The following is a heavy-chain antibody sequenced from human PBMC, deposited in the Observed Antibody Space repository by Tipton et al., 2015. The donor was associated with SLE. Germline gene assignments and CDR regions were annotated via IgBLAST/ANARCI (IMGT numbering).Heavy chain of an antibody. CDR3: AKDIFKAVAGSPYFDY. Sequence: SLRLSCTASGFNFNYYGMHWVRQVPGKGLLWVSHINSGSIGYADSVKGRFTISRDNAKNSLYLQMNSLRAEDTALYYCAKDIFKAVAGSPYFDYWIQGTLVTVSS. CDR1: GFNFNYYG. J-gene: IGHJ4*02. D-gene: IGHD6-19*01. CDR2: INSGSI. V-gene: IGHV3-9*01.